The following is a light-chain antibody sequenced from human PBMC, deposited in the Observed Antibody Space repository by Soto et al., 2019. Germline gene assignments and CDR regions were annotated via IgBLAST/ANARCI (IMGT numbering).Light chain of an antibody. CDR1: QSVSSN. CDR2: GAS. J-gene: IGKJ1*01. CDR3: QQYGSSSWT. V-gene: IGKV3-15*01. Sequence: EIVMTQSPATLSVSPGERATLSCRASQSVSSNLAWYQKKPGQAPRLLIYGASTRATGTPARFSGSGSGTDFTLTISRLEPEDFAVYYCQQYGSSSWTFGQGTKVDI.